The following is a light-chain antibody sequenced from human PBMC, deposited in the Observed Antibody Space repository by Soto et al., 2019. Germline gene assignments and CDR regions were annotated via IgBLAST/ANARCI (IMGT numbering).Light chain of an antibody. Sequence: QSVLTQPASVSGSPGQSITITCTETSSAIGSSNLVSWYQHHPGKGPNLIIYDGSKRPSGVSNRFSGSKSGNTASLTISGLQTEDEDDYYCCSNAGINTVVFGGGTKLTVL. CDR3: CSNAGINTVV. CDR2: DGS. J-gene: IGLJ3*02. CDR1: SSAIGSSNL. V-gene: IGLV2-23*01.